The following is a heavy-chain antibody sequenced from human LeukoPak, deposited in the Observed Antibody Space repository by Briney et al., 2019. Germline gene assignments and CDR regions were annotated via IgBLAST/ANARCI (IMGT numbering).Heavy chain of an antibody. CDR1: GFTFSSSG. J-gene: IGHJ6*02. D-gene: IGHD3-10*01. Sequence: GGSLRLSCAASGFTFSSSGMHWVRQAPGKGLEWVAFIRYDGSYKYYADSVRGRFTISRDNSKNTLYLQMDSLRAEDTAVYYCAKDRGSGGWPNYYYYGMDVWGQGTTVTVSS. V-gene: IGHV3-30*02. CDR2: IRYDGSYK. CDR3: AKDRGSGGWPNYYYYGMDV.